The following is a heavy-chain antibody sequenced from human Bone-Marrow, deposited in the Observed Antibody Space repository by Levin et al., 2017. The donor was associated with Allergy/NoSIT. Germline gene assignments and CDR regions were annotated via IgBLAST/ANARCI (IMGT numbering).Heavy chain of an antibody. CDR3: AKGSSSYYSWFDS. CDR2: INWNSGNI. D-gene: IGHD2-2*01. CDR1: GFTFDDCV. V-gene: IGHV3-9*01. Sequence: GGSLRLSCAASGFTFDDCVMHWVRQAPGKGLEWVSSINWNSGNIDYADSVKGRFIISRDNSKNSLFLQMNSLRTEDTALYYCAKGSSSYYSWFDSWGQGARVIVSS. J-gene: IGHJ5*01.